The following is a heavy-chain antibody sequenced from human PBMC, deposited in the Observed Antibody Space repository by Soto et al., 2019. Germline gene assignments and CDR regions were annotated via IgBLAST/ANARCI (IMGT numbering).Heavy chain of an antibody. Sequence: ESGPTLVNPTQTLTLTCTFSGFSLSTSGMCVSWIRQPPGKALEWLARIDWDDDKYYSTSLKTRLTISKDTSKNQVVLTMTNMDPVDTATYYCARMSTAMVRHYYYYYMDVWGKGTTVTVSS. J-gene: IGHJ6*03. CDR3: ARMSTAMVRHYYYYYMDV. D-gene: IGHD5-18*01. CDR2: IDWDDDK. V-gene: IGHV2-70*11. CDR1: GFSLSTSGMC.